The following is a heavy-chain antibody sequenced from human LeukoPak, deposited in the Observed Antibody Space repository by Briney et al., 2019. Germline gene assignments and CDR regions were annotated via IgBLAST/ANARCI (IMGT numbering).Heavy chain of an antibody. Sequence: NPSETLSLTCTVSGGSISSYYWSWIRQPPGKGLEWIGYFYYSGSTNYNPSLKSRLTISADTSKNRFSLKLSSVTVADTAIYYCARGYCSGGSCYSARYWGQGTLVTVSS. V-gene: IGHV4-59*12. D-gene: IGHD2-15*01. CDR1: GGSISSYY. CDR2: FYYSGST. J-gene: IGHJ4*02. CDR3: ARGYCSGGSCYSARY.